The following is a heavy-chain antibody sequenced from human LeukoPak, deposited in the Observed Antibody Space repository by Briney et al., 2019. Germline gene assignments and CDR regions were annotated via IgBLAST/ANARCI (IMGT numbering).Heavy chain of an antibody. CDR1: GGSFSGYY. CDR2: INHSGST. V-gene: IGHV4-34*01. J-gene: IGHJ4*02. D-gene: IGHD3-16*01. CDR3: ARGEGGAKPARLDY. Sequence: PSETLSLTCAVYGGSFSGYYWSWIRQPPGKGLEWIGEINHSGSTNYNPSLKSRVTISVDTSKNQFSLKLSSVTAADTAVYYCARGEGGAKPARLDYWGQGTLVTVSS.